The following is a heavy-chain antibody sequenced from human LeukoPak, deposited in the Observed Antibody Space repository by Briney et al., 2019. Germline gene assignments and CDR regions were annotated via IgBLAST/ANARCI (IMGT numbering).Heavy chain of an antibody. J-gene: IGHJ3*02. Sequence: PSETLSLTCTVSLDSTTSNFWSWVRQPPWKDLEWIGEIHRSGSPNYNPSLQSRVTISIDRSRNQIVLELSSVTAADTAVYYCARGLGLQSAFDIWGQGTMVTVSS. CDR1: LDSTTSNF. CDR3: ARGLGLQSAFDI. CDR2: IHRSGSP. V-gene: IGHV4-4*02. D-gene: IGHD5-24*01.